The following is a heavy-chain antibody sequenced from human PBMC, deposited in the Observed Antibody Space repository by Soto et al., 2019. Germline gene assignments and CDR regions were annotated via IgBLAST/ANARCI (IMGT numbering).Heavy chain of an antibody. D-gene: IGHD3-22*01. CDR2: FFPSAPT. J-gene: IGHJ4*02. CDR1: GDSCSDYY. Sequence: QVQLQESGPRLVKPSETLTLTCTVSGDSCSDYYWNWIRQVPGKGLEWIGFFFPSAPTSYNPSLKPRAAISDNTTKKQFPLRLTSVAAEETAIYCCARGHDSSGWPIDHWGQGTLVTVSS. V-gene: IGHV4-59*01. CDR3: ARGHDSSGWPIDH.